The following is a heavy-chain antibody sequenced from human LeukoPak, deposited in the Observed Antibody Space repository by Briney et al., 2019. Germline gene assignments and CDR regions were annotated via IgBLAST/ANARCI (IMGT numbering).Heavy chain of an antibody. CDR2: VRYSGAA. CDR3: AREVVHPTDSDAFDI. D-gene: IGHD6-6*01. Sequence: PSQTLSLTCTVPGGSISNANYLWSWIRQPPGKGLEWIAYVRYSGAASYNPSLESRATILVETSKNQFSLRLTSVTAADTAVYYCAREVVHPTDSDAFDIWGQETMVVVAS. J-gene: IGHJ3*02. CDR1: GGSISNANYL. V-gene: IGHV4-30-4*01.